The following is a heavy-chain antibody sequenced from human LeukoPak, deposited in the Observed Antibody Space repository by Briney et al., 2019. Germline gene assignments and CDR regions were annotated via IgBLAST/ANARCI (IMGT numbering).Heavy chain of an antibody. V-gene: IGHV4-4*07. CDR1: GGSTSSYY. J-gene: IGHJ4*02. CDR2: IYTSGST. D-gene: IGHD3-22*01. Sequence: SETLSLTCTVSGGSTSSYYWSWIRQPAGKGLEWIGRIYTSGSTNYNPSLKSRVTMSVDTSKNQFSLKLSSVTAADTAVYYCAREMFQYYDSSGTLRDWGQGTLVTVSS. CDR3: AREMFQYYDSSGTLRD.